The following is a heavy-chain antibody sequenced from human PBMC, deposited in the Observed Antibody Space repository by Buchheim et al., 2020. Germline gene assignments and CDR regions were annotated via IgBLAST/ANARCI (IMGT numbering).Heavy chain of an antibody. CDR3: ARYKADYYYVCMSSSPDH. Sequence: EVQLVESGGGLVQPGGSLRLSCAASGFTFSRYSMNWVRQAPGKGLEWVSYISSSSSTIYYADSVKGRITIYRDNAKNYLYLQMNCLGVEVTAVYYCARYKADYYYVCMSSSPDHWGQGTL. V-gene: IGHV3-48*04. CDR2: ISSSSSTI. CDR1: GFTFSRYS. J-gene: IGHJ4*02. D-gene: IGHD3-16*01.